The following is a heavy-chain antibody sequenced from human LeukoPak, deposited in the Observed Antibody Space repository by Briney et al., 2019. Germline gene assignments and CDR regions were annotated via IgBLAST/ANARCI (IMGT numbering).Heavy chain of an antibody. CDR3: ASVFDSSSYYFDY. Sequence: SETLSLTCTVSGGSISSYYWSWIRQPPGKGLEWIGYIYYSGSTNYNPSLKSRVTISVDTSKNQFSLKLSSVTAADTAVYYCASVFDSSSYYFDYWGQGTLVTVSS. J-gene: IGHJ4*02. CDR2: IYYSGST. D-gene: IGHD3-22*01. CDR1: GGSISSYY. V-gene: IGHV4-59*01.